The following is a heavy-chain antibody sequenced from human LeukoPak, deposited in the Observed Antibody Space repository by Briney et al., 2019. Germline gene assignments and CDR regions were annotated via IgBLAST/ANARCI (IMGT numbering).Heavy chain of an antibody. D-gene: IGHD1-26*01. Sequence: GGSLRLSCAASGFTFSSYWMSWVRQAPGKGLEWVANIKQDGSEKYYVDSVKGRFTISRDNAKNSLYLQMNSVRAGDAAVYYCASSGGGSYLGDAFDIWGQGTMVTVSS. V-gene: IGHV3-7*01. CDR3: ASSGGGSYLGDAFDI. CDR1: GFTFSSYW. J-gene: IGHJ3*02. CDR2: IKQDGSEK.